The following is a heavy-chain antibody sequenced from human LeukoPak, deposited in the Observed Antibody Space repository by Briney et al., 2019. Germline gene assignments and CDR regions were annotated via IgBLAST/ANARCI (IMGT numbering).Heavy chain of an antibody. CDR1: GGSISSSSYY. CDR2: IYYSGST. Sequence: SETLSLTCTVSGGSISSSSYYWGWIRQPPGKGLEWIGSIYYSGSTYYNPSLKSRVTISVDTSKNQFSLKLSSVTAADTAVYYCARIVVGIAAAGNLPDYWGQGTLVTVSS. D-gene: IGHD6-13*01. V-gene: IGHV4-39*07. J-gene: IGHJ4*02. CDR3: ARIVVGIAAAGNLPDY.